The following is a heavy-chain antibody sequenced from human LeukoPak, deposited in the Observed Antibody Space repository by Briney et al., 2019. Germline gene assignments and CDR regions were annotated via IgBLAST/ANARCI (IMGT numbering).Heavy chain of an antibody. CDR3: TREFSSSKIYYYYHMDV. D-gene: IGHD6-6*01. CDR2: IYYSGRT. J-gene: IGHJ6*03. Sequence: PSETLSLTCCVSGVSISSYYWNWIRQPPGKGLEWVGYIYYSGRTNYNPSLQHRVTISVDTSKNQFSLKLRSVTAAGTAVYYCTREFSSSKIYYYYHMDVWGKGTTVTVSS. V-gene: IGHV4-59*01. CDR1: GVSISSYY.